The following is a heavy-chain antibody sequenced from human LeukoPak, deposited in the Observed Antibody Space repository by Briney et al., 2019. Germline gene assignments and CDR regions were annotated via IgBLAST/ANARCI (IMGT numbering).Heavy chain of an antibody. J-gene: IGHJ3*02. CDR1: GFTFSSYA. CDR3: AKKGYCSGGSCPAADDAFGI. Sequence: GGSLRLSCAASGFTFSSYAMSWVRQAPGKGLEWVSAISGSGGSTYYADSVKGRFTISRDNSKNTLYLQMNSLRAEDTAVYYCAKKGYCSGGSCPAADDAFGIWGQGTMVTVSS. CDR2: ISGSGGST. V-gene: IGHV3-23*01. D-gene: IGHD2-15*01.